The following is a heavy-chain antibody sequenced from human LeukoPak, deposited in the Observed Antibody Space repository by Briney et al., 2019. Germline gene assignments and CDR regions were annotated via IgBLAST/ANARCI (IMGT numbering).Heavy chain of an antibody. J-gene: IGHJ5*02. D-gene: IGHD6-13*01. CDR3: ARDRGNIAAAGNWFDP. Sequence: GRSLRLSCAASGFTFSSYAMHWVRQAPGKGLEWVAVISYDGSNKYYADSVKGRFTISRDNSKNTLYLQMNSLRAEDTAVYYCARDRGNIAAAGNWFDPWGQGTLVTVSS. CDR2: ISYDGSNK. V-gene: IGHV3-30-3*01. CDR1: GFTFSSYA.